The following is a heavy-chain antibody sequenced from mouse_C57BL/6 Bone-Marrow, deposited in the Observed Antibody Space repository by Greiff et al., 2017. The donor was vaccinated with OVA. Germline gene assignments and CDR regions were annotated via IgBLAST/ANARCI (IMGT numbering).Heavy chain of an antibody. V-gene: IGHV5-9-1*02. J-gene: IGHJ2*01. CDR2: ISSGGDYI. CDR1: GFTFSSYA. Sequence: EVKLVESGEGLVKPGGSLKLSCAASGFTFSSYAMSWVRQTPEKRLEWVAYISSGGDYIYYADTVKGRFTISRDNARNTLYLQMSSLKSEDTAVYYGTRTATVCYFDYWGQGTTLTVSS. D-gene: IGHD1-1*01. CDR3: TRTATVCYFDY.